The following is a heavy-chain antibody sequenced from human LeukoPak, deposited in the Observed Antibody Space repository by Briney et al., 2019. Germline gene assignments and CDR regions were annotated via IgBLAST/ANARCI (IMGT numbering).Heavy chain of an antibody. CDR3: ARQGVVAAQGGYAFDI. V-gene: IGHV4-59*08. CDR2: IYYSGST. D-gene: IGHD2-15*01. CDR1: SGAISSYY. J-gene: IGHJ3*02. Sequence: PSETLSLTCTLSSGAISSYYWRWIRHPPGKGLEWGGHIYYSGSTNYNPSLKSRVTIPLDTPKHQFSLQLSSVTAADTAVYYCARQGVVAAQGGYAFDIWGQGTMVTVSS.